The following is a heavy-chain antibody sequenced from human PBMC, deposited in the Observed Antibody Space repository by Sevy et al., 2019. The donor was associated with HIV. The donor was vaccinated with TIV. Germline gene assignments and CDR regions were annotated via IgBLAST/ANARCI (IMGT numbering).Heavy chain of an antibody. D-gene: IGHD3-22*01. CDR2: ISYDGSIK. J-gene: IGHJ6*02. CDR3: AGERTYYYDSSGSDYGYYGMDV. Sequence: GGSLRLSCAASGFIFRSYVMSWVRQAPGKGLEWVAVISYDGSIKYSADSVKGRFTISRDNSKNTLYLQMNSLRPEDTAVYYCAGERTYYYDSSGSDYGYYGMDVWGQGATVTVSS. CDR1: GFIFRSYV. V-gene: IGHV3-30*03.